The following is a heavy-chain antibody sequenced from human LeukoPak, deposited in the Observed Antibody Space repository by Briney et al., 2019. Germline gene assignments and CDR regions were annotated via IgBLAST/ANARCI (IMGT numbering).Heavy chain of an antibody. J-gene: IGHJ4*02. V-gene: IGHV3-7*01. CDR3: ARRREQVSFISRRKDQSSDY. D-gene: IGHD1-14*01. Sequence: GGSLRLSCAASGFAFSNYWMSWVRQAPGKGLEWVANIKQDGSEKFYVDSVKGRFTISRDNAKNSLYLQMNSLRAEDTAVYYCARRREQVSFISRRKDQSSDYWGQGTLVTVSS. CDR1: GFAFSNYW. CDR2: IKQDGSEK.